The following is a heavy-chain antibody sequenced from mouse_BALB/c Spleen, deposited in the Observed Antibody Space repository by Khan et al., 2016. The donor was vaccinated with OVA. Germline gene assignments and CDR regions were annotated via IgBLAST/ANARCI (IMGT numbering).Heavy chain of an antibody. CDR1: GYIFTDYN. Sequence: QVQLQQSGAELARPGASVKLSCKASGYIFTDYNINWMRQRTGQGLEWIGEIYPGSDNTYYNERFKGKATLTVDKSSSTAYMHLSSLTSEDSAVYFCTREWAAWFPYWGQGTLVPVSA. CDR2: IYPGSDNT. V-gene: IGHV1-77*01. J-gene: IGHJ3*01. CDR3: TREWAAWFPY.